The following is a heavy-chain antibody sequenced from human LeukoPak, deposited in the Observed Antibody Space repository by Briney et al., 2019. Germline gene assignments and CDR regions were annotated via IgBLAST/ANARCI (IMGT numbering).Heavy chain of an antibody. CDR2: VSAYSGNI. CDR3: AREGRLMSDTTVHP. J-gene: IGHJ5*02. CDR1: GYTFTNYA. Sequence: ASVKVSCKASGYTFTNYAVSWLRQAPGQTLEWMGWVSAYSGNINYAQNFHDRLTMTTDTSTSTAYMELRSLTSEDTAVYYCAREGRLMSDTTVHPWGQGTLVTVSP. D-gene: IGHD2/OR15-2a*01. V-gene: IGHV1-18*01.